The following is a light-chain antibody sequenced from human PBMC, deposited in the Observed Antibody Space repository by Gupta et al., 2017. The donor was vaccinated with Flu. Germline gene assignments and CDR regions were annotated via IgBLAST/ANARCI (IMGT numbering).Light chain of an antibody. CDR1: QSITSW. CDR2: KAS. CDR3: QQYNTYWT. V-gene: IGKV1-5*03. J-gene: IGKJ1*01. Sequence: VGDRVTITCRASQSITSWLAWYQQKPGKAPKLLIYKASTLESGVPSRFSGSGSGTEFTLTISSLQPDDFATYYCQQYNTYWTFGQGTKVEIK.